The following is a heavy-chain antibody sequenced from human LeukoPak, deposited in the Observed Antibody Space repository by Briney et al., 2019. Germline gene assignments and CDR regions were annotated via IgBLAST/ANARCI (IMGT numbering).Heavy chain of an antibody. CDR2: IYTTGST. CDR1: GGSISGYY. D-gene: IGHD6-19*01. CDR3: ARDISTGWTGYFQH. V-gene: IGHV4-4*07. J-gene: IGHJ1*01. Sequence: PSETLSLTCTVSGGSISGYYWSWVRQPAGKGLEWIGRIYTTGSTNYNPSLKSRVTMSVDTSENQFSLKLSSVTAADTAVYYCARDISTGWTGYFQHWGQGTLVTVSS.